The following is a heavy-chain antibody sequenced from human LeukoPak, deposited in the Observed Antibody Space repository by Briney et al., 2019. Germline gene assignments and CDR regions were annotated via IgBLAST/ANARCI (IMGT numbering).Heavy chain of an antibody. J-gene: IGHJ4*02. CDR1: GFTFDDYG. Sequence: GGSLRLSCAASGFTFDDYGMSWVRQAPGKGLEWVSGINWNGGSTGYADSVKGRFTISRDNAKNSLYLQMNSLRAEDTALYYCARDVVRGVISASVYWGQGTLVTVSS. CDR3: ARDVVRGVISASVY. CDR2: INWNGGST. V-gene: IGHV3-20*04. D-gene: IGHD3-10*01.